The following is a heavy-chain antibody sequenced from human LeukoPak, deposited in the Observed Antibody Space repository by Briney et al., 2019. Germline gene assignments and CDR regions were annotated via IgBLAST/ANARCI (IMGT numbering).Heavy chain of an antibody. CDR2: IYTSAST. V-gene: IGHV4-4*07. D-gene: IGHD5-24*01. CDR1: GGSISNCY. J-gene: IGHJ3*02. CDR3: ARGRYCSATICSGGDAFDI. Sequence: SEPLSLTCTVSGGSISNCYWCCIRQPAGKGLEWIGRIYTSASTNYNPSLKSRVTLSVDASKNQFSLRLSSLTAADTAVYYCARGRYCSATICSGGDAFDIWGQGTVVTVSS.